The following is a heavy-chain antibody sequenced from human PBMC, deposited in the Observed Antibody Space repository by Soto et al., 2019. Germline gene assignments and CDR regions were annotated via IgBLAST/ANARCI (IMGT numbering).Heavy chain of an antibody. CDR3: ASQIAARPKYYYYYYMDV. J-gene: IGHJ6*03. V-gene: IGHV3-11*01. CDR1: GFTFSDYY. CDR2: ISSSGSTI. D-gene: IGHD6-6*01. Sequence: GGSLRLSCAASGFTFSDYYMSWIRQAPGKGLEWVSYISSSGSTIYYADSVKGRFTISRDNAKNSLYLQMNSLRAEDTAVYYCASQIAARPKYYYYYYMDVWGKGTTVTVSS.